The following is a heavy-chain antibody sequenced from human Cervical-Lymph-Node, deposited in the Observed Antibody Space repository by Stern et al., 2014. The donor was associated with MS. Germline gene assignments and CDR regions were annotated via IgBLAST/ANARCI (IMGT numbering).Heavy chain of an antibody. V-gene: IGHV1-18*01. CDR2: ISADTGNT. CDR1: GNALTSFG. D-gene: IGHD6-13*01. J-gene: IGHJ6*02. Sequence: QVQLVQSGPEVKKPGASVKVSCKTSGNALTSFGIIWVRQAPGQGPEWMGWISADTGNTNYAPRFQGRVTFTADPSTRTAYMALRSLTSDDTAIYYCARVDSSTWRGYGMDVWGQGTTVIVSS. CDR3: ARVDSSTWRGYGMDV.